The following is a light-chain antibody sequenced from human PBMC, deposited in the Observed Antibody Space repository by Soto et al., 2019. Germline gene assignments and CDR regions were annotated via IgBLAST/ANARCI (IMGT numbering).Light chain of an antibody. J-gene: IGKJ1*01. CDR3: QQRSEWPRT. V-gene: IGKV3-11*01. Sequence: EVVMTQFPATLSVSPGERVTLSCRASQIVTTNLAWYQQKPGQAPTLLIYGASNRATGIPARFSGGGSGTDFTLTISSLEPEDFAVYYCQQRSEWPRTFGQGTKVDIK. CDR1: QIVTTN. CDR2: GAS.